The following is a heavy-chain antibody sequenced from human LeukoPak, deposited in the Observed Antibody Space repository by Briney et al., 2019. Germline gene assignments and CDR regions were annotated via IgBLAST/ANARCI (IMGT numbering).Heavy chain of an antibody. CDR1: GFTFSSYA. V-gene: IGHV3-23*01. CDR3: AKDWANYYDSSGYYYVPLFDY. J-gene: IGHJ4*02. CDR2: ISGNGDST. Sequence: GGSLRLSCAASGFTFSSYAMSWVRQAPGKGLEWVSPISGNGDSTYYADSVKGRFAISRDNSKNTLYLQMNSLRAEDTAVYYCAKDWANYYDSSGYYYVPLFDYWGQGTLVTVSS. D-gene: IGHD3-22*01.